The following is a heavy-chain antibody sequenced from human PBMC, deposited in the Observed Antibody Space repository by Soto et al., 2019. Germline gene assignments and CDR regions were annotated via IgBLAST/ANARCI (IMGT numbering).Heavy chain of an antibody. J-gene: IGHJ4*02. V-gene: IGHV4-31*03. D-gene: IGHD1-1*01. CDR1: GGSISSGGYY. CDR2: IYYSGST. CDR3: AGSTTSCLHFGY. Sequence: SETLSLTCTVCGGSISSGGYYWSWIRQHPGKGLEWIGSIYYSGSTYYNPSLKSRATISVDTSKNQFSLKLGSVTAADTAVYYCAGSTTSCLHFGYWGQRNLVTFSS.